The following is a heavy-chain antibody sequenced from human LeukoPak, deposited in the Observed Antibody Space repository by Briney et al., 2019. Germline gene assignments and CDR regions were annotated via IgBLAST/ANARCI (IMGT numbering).Heavy chain of an antibody. D-gene: IGHD3-10*01. CDR3: ARDYYGSGSGHFYYMDV. CDR1: GFTVSNNY. V-gene: IGHV3-53*01. CDR2: IYSGGTT. J-gene: IGHJ6*03. Sequence: GGSLRLSCAASGFTVSNNYMSWVRQAPGKELEWVSVIYSGGTTYYTDSVKGRFTISRDSSKNTLSLQMNTLRAEDTAVYYCARDYYGSGSGHFYYMDVWGKGTTVTVSS.